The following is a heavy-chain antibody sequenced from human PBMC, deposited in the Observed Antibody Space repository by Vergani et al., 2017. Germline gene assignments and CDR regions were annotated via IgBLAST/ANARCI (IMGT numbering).Heavy chain of an antibody. D-gene: IGHD3-10*01. CDR3: ATSRYLVRGVLGYYDGMDV. CDR2: FDPEDGET. CDR1: GYTLTELS. V-gene: IGHV1-24*01. J-gene: IGHJ6*02. Sequence: QVQLVQSGAEVKKPGASVKVSCKVSGYTLTELSMHWVRQPPGKGLEWMGGFDPEDGETIYAQKFQGRVSMTEDTSTDTAYMELSSLRSEDTAVYYCATSRYLVRGVLGYYDGMDVWGQGTTVTVSS.